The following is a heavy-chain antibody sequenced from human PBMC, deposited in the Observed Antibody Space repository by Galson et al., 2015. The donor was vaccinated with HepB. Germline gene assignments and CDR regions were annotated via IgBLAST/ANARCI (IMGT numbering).Heavy chain of an antibody. Sequence: SLRLSCAASGFTFSSYAMSWVRQAPGKGLEWVSATSGSGGSTYYADSVKGRFTISRDNSKNTLYLQMNSLRAEDTAVYYCAKILNYYDSSGYYWWDAFDIWGQGTMVTVSS. CDR2: TSGSGGST. CDR1: GFTFSSYA. J-gene: IGHJ3*02. D-gene: IGHD3-22*01. CDR3: AKILNYYDSSGYYWWDAFDI. V-gene: IGHV3-23*01.